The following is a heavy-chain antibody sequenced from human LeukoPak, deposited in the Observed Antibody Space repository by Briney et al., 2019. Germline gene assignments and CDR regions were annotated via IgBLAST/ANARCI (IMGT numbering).Heavy chain of an antibody. CDR3: ARGRHVAVAGPDY. CDR2: IYPGDSDT. J-gene: IGHJ4*02. V-gene: IGHV5-51*01. D-gene: IGHD6-19*01. CDR1: GFSFTSYW. Sequence: GESLKISCKGSGFSFTSYWIVWVRQMPGKGLEWMGIIYPGDSDTRYSPSFQGQVTISADKSISTAYLQWSSLKASDTAMYYCARGRHVAVAGPDYWGQGTLVTVSS.